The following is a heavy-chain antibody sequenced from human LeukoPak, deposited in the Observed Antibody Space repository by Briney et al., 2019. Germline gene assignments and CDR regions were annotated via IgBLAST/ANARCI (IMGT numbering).Heavy chain of an antibody. J-gene: IGHJ4*02. CDR2: ISGSGGST. CDR3: GGYDEEYYFDY. V-gene: IGHV3-23*01. Sequence: GGSLRLSCAASGFTFSSYAMSWVRQAPGKGLEWVSAISGSGGSTYYADSVKGRFTISRDNSKNTLYLQMNSLRAEDTAVYYCGGYDEEYYFDYWGQGTLVTVSS. D-gene: IGHD5-12*01. CDR1: GFTFSSYA.